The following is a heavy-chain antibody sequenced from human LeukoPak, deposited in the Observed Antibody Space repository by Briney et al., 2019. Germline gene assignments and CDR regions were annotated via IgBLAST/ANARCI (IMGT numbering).Heavy chain of an antibody. CDR1: GFTVSSNY. Sequence: GGSLRLSCAASGFTVSSNYMSWVRQAPGKGLEWVSVIYSGGSTYNADSVKGRFTISRDNSKNTLYLQMNSLRAEDTAVYYCARDPDSSSSVDYWGQGTLVTVSS. CDR3: ARDPDSSSSVDY. D-gene: IGHD6-6*01. J-gene: IGHJ4*02. CDR2: IYSGGST. V-gene: IGHV3-66*01.